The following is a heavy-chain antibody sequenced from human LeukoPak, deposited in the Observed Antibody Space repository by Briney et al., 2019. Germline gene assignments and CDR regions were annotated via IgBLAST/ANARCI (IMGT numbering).Heavy chain of an antibody. CDR2: IYHSGST. D-gene: IGHD5-18*01. V-gene: IGHV4-38-2*02. CDR1: GYSISSGYY. Sequence: SETLSLTCTVSGYSISSGYYWGWIRQPPGKGLEWIGSIYHSGSTYYNPSLKSRVTISVDTSKNQFSLKLSSVTAADTAVYYCARGTGYSYGWEEYWGQGTLVTVSS. CDR3: ARGTGYSYGWEEY. J-gene: IGHJ4*02.